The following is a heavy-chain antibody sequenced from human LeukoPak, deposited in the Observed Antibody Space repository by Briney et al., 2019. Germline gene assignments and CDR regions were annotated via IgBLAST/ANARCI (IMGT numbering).Heavy chain of an antibody. CDR2: INHSGST. CDR3: ARVVVAANDY. D-gene: IGHD2-15*01. CDR1: GGSFSGYY. V-gene: IGHV4-34*01. J-gene: IGHJ4*02. Sequence: SETLSLTCAVYGGSFSGYYWSWIRQPPGKGLEWIGEINHSGSTSYNPSLKSRVTISVDTSKNQFSLKLSSVTAADTAVYYCARVVVAANDYWGQGTLVTVSS.